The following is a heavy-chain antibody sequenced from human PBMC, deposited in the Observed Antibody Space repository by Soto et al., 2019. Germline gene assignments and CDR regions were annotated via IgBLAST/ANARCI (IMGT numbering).Heavy chain of an antibody. V-gene: IGHV3-7*04. CDR1: GFSFTSYW. CDR2: INEDGSEK. J-gene: IGHJ4*02. D-gene: IGHD3-16*01. Sequence: EVQLVESGGGLVQPGGSLRLSCAASGFSFTSYWMDWVRQAPGKGLEWVAMINEDGSEKYYVDSVKGRFTISRDNAKNSLCLEMDSLRAEDTAVYYCVTDYDAKGWGTYWGQGTLVTVYS. CDR3: VTDYDAKGWGTY.